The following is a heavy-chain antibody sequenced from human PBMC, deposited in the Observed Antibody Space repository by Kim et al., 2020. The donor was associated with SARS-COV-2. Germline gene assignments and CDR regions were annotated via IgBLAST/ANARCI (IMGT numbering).Heavy chain of an antibody. CDR2: IWYDGSNK. J-gene: IGHJ6*02. CDR1: GFTFSSYG. CDR3: AKDFHNDYGEFLHTGMDV. V-gene: IGHV3-33*03. D-gene: IGHD4-17*01. Sequence: GGSLRLSCAASGFTFSSYGMNWVRQAPGKGLEWVAAIWYDGSNKYYADSVKGRFTISRDNSKNTLYLQMNSLRAEDTAVYYCAKDFHNDYGEFLHTGMDVWGQGTTVTVSS.